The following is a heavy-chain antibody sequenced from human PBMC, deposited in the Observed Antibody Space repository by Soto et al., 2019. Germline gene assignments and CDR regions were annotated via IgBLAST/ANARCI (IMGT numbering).Heavy chain of an antibody. CDR2: ISAYNGNT. J-gene: IGHJ5*02. CDR3: ARDFPDIAAEYNWFDP. D-gene: IGHD6-13*01. V-gene: IGHV1-18*01. Sequence: ASVKVSCKASGYTFTSYGISWVRQAPGQGLEWMGWISAYNGNTNYAQKLQGRVTMTTDTSTSTAYMELRSLRSDDTAVYYCARDFPDIAAEYNWFDPWGQGTLVTVSS. CDR1: GYTFTSYG.